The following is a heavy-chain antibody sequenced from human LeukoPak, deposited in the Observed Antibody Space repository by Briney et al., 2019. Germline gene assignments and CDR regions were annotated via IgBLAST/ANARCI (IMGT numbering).Heavy chain of an antibody. CDR2: IYHSGST. Sequence: PSETLSLTCTVSGGSIGSGGYYWSWIRQHPGKGLEWTGYIYHSGSTCYNPSLKSRATISVDRSKNQFSLKLSSVTAADTAVYYCASRKSYCSSTSCFKRYNWFDPWGQGTLVTVSS. CDR3: ASRKSYCSSTSCFKRYNWFDP. V-gene: IGHV4-31*03. CDR1: GGSIGSGGYY. D-gene: IGHD2-2*01. J-gene: IGHJ5*02.